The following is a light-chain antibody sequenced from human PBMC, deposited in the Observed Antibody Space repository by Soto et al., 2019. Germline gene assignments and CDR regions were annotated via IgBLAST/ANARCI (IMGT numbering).Light chain of an antibody. CDR3: QKYTSATWT. CDR1: QGISNY. CDR2: AAS. V-gene: IGKV1-27*01. J-gene: IGKJ1*01. Sequence: DIQMTQSPSSLSASVGDRVTITCRASQGISNYLAWYQQKPGKVPKLLIYAASTLQSGVPSRFSGTGSGTDFTLTITSLQPEDVATYYCQKYTSATWTFGQGTKVQIK.